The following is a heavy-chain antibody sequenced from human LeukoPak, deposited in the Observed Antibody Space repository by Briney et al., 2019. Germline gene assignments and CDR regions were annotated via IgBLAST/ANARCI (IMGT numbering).Heavy chain of an antibody. Sequence: PGGSLRFSCAASGFTFSSSDFHWVRQVPGKGLGWVSAVCVVGDTNYLASVKGRFTVSRENAENFLYLHTSSLRAGDTDVYYCARQFCSTPGCAGGWHFDRWGRRTLVTVPS. CDR3: ARQFCSTPGCAGGWHFDR. J-gene: IGHJ2*01. CDR1: GFTFSSSD. CDR2: VCVVGDT. D-gene: IGHD2-2*01. V-gene: IGHV3-13*01.